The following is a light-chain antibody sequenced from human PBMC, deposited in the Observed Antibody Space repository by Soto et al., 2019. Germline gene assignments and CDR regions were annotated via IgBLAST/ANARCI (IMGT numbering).Light chain of an antibody. V-gene: IGLV2-14*03. Sequence: QSALTQPASVSGSPGQSIAISCTGTSSDVGGYNYVSWYQQHPGKAPKLIIYDVSNRPSGVSNRLSGSKSGNTASLTISGLQAEDEAAYYCSSYTSSSTVVFGGGTKLTVL. CDR1: SSDVGGYNY. CDR3: SSYTSSSTVV. J-gene: IGLJ2*01. CDR2: DVS.